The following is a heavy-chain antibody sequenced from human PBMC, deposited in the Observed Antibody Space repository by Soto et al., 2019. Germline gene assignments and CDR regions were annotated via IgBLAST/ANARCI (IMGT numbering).Heavy chain of an antibody. CDR3: ARDSPPGCSGGSCYSKTATAYYNYGMDI. CDR1: GFSVSSNY. D-gene: IGHD2-15*01. V-gene: IGHV3-53*01. Sequence: CGCMRLSCAACGFSVSSNYMSWLRQAPGKGLEWVSVIYSGGSTYYADSVKGRFTISRDNSKNTLYLQMNSLRAEDTAVYYCARDSPPGCSGGSCYSKTATAYYNYGMDIWGQGTTVTGSS. J-gene: IGHJ6*02. CDR2: IYSGGST.